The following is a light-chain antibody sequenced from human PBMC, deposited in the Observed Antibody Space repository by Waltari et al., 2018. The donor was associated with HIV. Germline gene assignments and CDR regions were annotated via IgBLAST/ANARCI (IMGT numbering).Light chain of an antibody. CDR1: QNIYSY. Sequence: DIQLTQSPSFLSASVGDRVTITCRASQNIYSYLAWYQQKPGRAPQVLIYATSTLQSGVPSRFSGSGSGTEFALTITKLQPDDFATYYCQQVNGYPLTFGGGTKVEIK. J-gene: IGKJ4*01. CDR2: ATS. V-gene: IGKV1-9*01. CDR3: QQVNGYPLT.